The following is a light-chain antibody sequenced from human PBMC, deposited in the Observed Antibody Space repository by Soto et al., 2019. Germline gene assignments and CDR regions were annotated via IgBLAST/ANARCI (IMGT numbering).Light chain of an antibody. V-gene: IGKV3-15*01. Sequence: EIVFTQSPGTLSLSPGERATLSCRASQSVSSSYLAWYQQKPGQAPRLILYGASTRATGFPARFSGSGSGTEFTLTISSLQSEDFAVYLCQQYHYWPITFGQGTRLEI. CDR2: GAS. CDR1: QSVSSSY. CDR3: QQYHYWPIT. J-gene: IGKJ5*01.